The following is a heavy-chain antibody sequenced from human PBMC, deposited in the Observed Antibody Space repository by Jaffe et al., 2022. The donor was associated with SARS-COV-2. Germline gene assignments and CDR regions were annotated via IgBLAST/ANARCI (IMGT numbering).Heavy chain of an antibody. V-gene: IGHV2-5*01. CDR2: IYWNADT. D-gene: IGHD3-10*01. J-gene: IGHJ4*02. CDR1: GFSLSAGGVG. Sequence: QITLKESGPTLVKPTQTLTLTCTFSGFSLSAGGVGVGWIRQPPGKALEWLALIYWNADTRYRPSLKSRLTITKDTSKNQVDLTMTNVDPVDTATYYCAHRFDVSYAGKYPGFFDFWGQGVLVTVSS. CDR3: AHRFDVSYAGKYPGFFDF.